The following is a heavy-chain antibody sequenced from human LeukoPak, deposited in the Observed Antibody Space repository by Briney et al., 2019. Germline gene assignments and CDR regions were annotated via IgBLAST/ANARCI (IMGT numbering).Heavy chain of an antibody. D-gene: IGHD3-22*01. J-gene: IGHJ1*01. Sequence: SETLSLTCTVSGGSTSSYYWSWIRQPPGKGLEWIGYIYYSGSTNYNPSLKSRVTISVDTSKNQFSLKLSSVTAADTAVYYCARDDSSGYIYFQHWGQGTLVTVSS. V-gene: IGHV4-59*01. CDR1: GGSTSSYY. CDR2: IYYSGST. CDR3: ARDDSSGYIYFQH.